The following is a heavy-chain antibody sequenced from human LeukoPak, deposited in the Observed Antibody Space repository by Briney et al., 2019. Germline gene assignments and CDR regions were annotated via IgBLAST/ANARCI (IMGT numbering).Heavy chain of an antibody. CDR1: GITLSNYG. V-gene: IGHV3-23*01. Sequence: GGSLRLSCAVSGITLSNYGMSWVRQAPGKGLERVAGISDSGGSTNYADSVKGRFTISRDNPKNMLYLQMNSLRAEDTAVYFCAKRGIVIRAVIIVGFHKEAYYFDYWGQGALVTVSS. CDR3: AKRGIVIRAVIIVGFHKEAYYFDY. D-gene: IGHD3-10*01. CDR2: ISDSGGST. J-gene: IGHJ4*02.